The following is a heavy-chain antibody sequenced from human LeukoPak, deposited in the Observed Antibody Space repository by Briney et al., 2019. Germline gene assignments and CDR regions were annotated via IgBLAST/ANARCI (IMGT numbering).Heavy chain of an antibody. CDR1: GYTFISYF. CDR2: INPSDGST. Sequence: GASVKVSCKASGYTFISYFMHWVRQAPGQGLEWMGGINPSDGSTSYAQKFQGRVTMNKDASTSTAYMELSSLRSEDTGVYYCGRVMAYGSWNEGDYWGQGTLVTVSS. V-gene: IGHV1-46*01. J-gene: IGHJ4*02. D-gene: IGHD3-10*01. CDR3: GRVMAYGSWNEGDY.